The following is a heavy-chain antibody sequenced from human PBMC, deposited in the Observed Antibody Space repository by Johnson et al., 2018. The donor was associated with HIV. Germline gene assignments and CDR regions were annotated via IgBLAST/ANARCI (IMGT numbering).Heavy chain of an antibody. CDR2: ISYAGSNK. J-gene: IGHJ3*02. D-gene: IGHD3-16*01. CDR3: AKLTSHLYDDVWESDAFDI. Sequence: QVQLVESGVGVVQPGRSLRLSCAASGFTFSSYGMHWVRQAPGKGLEWVAVISYAGSNKYYADSVKGRFTISRDNSKNTLYLQMNSLRAEDTAVYYCAKLTSHLYDDVWESDAFDIWCQGTMVTVSS. V-gene: IGHV3-30*18. CDR1: GFTFSSYG.